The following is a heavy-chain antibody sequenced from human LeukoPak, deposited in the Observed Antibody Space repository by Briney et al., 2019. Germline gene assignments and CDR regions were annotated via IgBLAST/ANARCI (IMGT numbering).Heavy chain of an antibody. V-gene: IGHV1-3*03. Sequence: ASVKVSCKASGYTFTSYDISWVRQAPGQRLEWMGWINAGNGNTKYSQEFQGRVTITRDTSASTAYMELSSLRSEDMAVYYCARSGRTLSGASYYFDYWGQGTLVTVSS. J-gene: IGHJ4*02. CDR2: INAGNGNT. D-gene: IGHD7-27*01. CDR1: GYTFTSYD. CDR3: ARSGRTLSGASYYFDY.